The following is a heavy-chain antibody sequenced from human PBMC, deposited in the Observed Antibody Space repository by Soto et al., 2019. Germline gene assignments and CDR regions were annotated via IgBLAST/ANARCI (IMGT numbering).Heavy chain of an antibody. CDR1: GGTFRNYP. CDR3: ARGPLVVLNYFES. CDR2: IFPLTDIP. J-gene: IGHJ4*02. Sequence: QVQLVQSGTEVKKPGSSVKVSCKASGGTFRNYPINWVRQAPGQGLEWMGSIFPLTDIPDYAQNFQARLTISADQSPSTAYMELSSLTSDDTAMYFCARGPLVVLNYFESWGQGTLVTVSS. V-gene: IGHV1-69*02.